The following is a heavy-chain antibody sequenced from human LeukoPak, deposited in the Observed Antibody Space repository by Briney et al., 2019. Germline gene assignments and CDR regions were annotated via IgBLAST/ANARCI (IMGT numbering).Heavy chain of an antibody. D-gene: IGHD1-7*01. CDR3: ASDAGTTPRDDY. CDR1: GFTFSSSG. Sequence: QAGGSLSPSFAASGFTFSSSGRHWFRQAPGKGLVGVSRINSDGSSSTYADSVKGRFTISRDNAKNTLYLQMNSLRAEDMAVYYCASDAGTTPRDDYWGQGTLVTVSS. J-gene: IGHJ4*02. CDR2: INSDGSSS. V-gene: IGHV3-74*01.